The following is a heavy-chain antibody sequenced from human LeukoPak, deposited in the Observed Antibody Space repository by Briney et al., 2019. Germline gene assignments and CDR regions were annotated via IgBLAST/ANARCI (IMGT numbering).Heavy chain of an antibody. D-gene: IGHD2-8*02. CDR1: GGSISSSSYY. CDR2: IYYSGST. J-gene: IGHJ1*01. Sequence: PSETLSLTCTVSGGSISSSSYYWGWIRQPPGKGLEWIGSIYYSGSTYYNPSLKSRVTISVDTSKNQFSLKLSSVTAADTAVYYCARGNWWIGYFQHWGQGTLVTVSS. CDR3: ARGNWWIGYFQH. V-gene: IGHV4-39*07.